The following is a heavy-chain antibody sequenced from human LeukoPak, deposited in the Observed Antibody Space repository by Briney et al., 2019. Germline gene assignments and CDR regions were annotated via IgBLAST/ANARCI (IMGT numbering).Heavy chain of an antibody. D-gene: IGHD6-13*01. CDR1: GFTFSSYS. CDR2: ISSSSSYI. J-gene: IGHJ2*01. CDR3: ARDVAGIAAAGAPPPEDWCFDL. V-gene: IGHV3-21*01. Sequence: GGSLRLSCATSGFTFSSYSMNWVRQAPGKGLEWVSSISSSSSYIYYADSVKGRFTISRDSAKNSLYLQMNSLRAEDTAVYYCARDVAGIAAAGAPPPEDWCFDLWGRGTLVTVSS.